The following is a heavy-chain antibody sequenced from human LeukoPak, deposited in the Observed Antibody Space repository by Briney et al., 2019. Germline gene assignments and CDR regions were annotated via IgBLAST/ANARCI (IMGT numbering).Heavy chain of an antibody. Sequence: SVKVSCKASGGTFTSYAISWVRQAPGQGLEWMGRIIPILGIANYEQKFQGRVTITADKSTSTASMELSRLRSEDPEVYYCARTYDILTGDYYGMDVWGEGTTVTVSS. D-gene: IGHD3-9*01. V-gene: IGHV1-69*04. CDR1: GGTFTSYA. J-gene: IGHJ6*04. CDR3: ARTYDILTGDYYGMDV. CDR2: IIPILGIA.